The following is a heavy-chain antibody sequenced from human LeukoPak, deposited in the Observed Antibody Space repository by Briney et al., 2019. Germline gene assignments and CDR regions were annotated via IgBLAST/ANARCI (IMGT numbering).Heavy chain of an antibody. CDR3: AKAWRPYGDYHTFDI. J-gene: IGHJ3*02. V-gene: IGHV3-30*18. D-gene: IGHD4-17*01. CDR2: ILYDGSNK. Sequence: PGGSLRLSCAASGFIFNNYGMHWVRQAPGKGLEWVAVILYDGSNKYNADSVKGRFTISRDTSKNTLYLQMSSLRPEDTAVYYCAKAWRPYGDYHTFDIWGQGTMVTVSS. CDR1: GFIFNNYG.